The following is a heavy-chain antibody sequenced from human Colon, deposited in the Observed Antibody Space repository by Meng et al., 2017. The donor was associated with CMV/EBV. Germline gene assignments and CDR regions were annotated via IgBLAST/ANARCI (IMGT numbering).Heavy chain of an antibody. Sequence: GGSLKISCAASGFTFSNYWMYWVRQAPGKGLVWVSRINRDGSDTSHADSVKGRITISRDNAKNTLYLHLNSLRDEDTAVYYCVRDGDSGGNAGFWFWGQGTLVTVSS. CDR2: INRDGSDT. J-gene: IGHJ4*02. D-gene: IGHD4-23*01. V-gene: IGHV3-74*01. CDR3: VRDGDSGGNAGFWF. CDR1: GFTFSNYW.